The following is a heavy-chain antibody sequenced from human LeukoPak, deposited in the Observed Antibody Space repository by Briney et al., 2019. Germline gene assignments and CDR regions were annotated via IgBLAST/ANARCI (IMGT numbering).Heavy chain of an antibody. CDR1: GYTFTDYG. V-gene: IGHV1-18*01. Sequence: ASVKVSCKSSGYTFTDYGITWVRQAPGQGLEWLGWISGYNGDTNYARKLQGRVTMTTDTSTSTAYMQLRSLRSDDTAVYYCSREIPSNWYCLDSWGQGTLITVSS. CDR3: SREIPSNWYCLDS. J-gene: IGHJ4*02. CDR2: ISGYNGDT. D-gene: IGHD6-13*01.